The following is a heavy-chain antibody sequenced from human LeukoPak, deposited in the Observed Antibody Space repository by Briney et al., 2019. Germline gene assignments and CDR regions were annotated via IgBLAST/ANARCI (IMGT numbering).Heavy chain of an antibody. V-gene: IGHV1-69*01. CDR3: ARGDLRGDY. CDR2: IIPIFGTA. D-gene: IGHD2-21*02. Sequence: SVKVSCKASGGTFSSYAISWVRQAPGRGLEWMGGIIPIFGTAQYAQKFQGRVTITAEEPTSTAYMELSSLRSEDTAVYYCARGDLRGDYWGQGTLVTVSS. J-gene: IGHJ4*02. CDR1: GGTFSSYA.